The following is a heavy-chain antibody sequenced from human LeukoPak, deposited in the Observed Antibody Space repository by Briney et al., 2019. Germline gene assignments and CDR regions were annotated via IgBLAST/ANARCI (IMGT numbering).Heavy chain of an antibody. J-gene: IGHJ4*02. CDR2: ISSNGGST. V-gene: IGHV3-64D*09. CDR3: VKDFGGTSVRFDH. D-gene: IGHD4-23*01. Sequence: GGSLRLSCSASGFTFSTYPMHWVRQAPGKGPEYVSAISSNGGSTYYADSVKGRFTISRDNSKNTLYLQMSSLRPEDTAVYYCVKDFGGTSVRFDHWGQGTLVTVSS. CDR1: GFTFSTYP.